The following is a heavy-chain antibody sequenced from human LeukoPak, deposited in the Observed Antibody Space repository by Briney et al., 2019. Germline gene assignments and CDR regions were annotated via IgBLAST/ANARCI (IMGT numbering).Heavy chain of an antibody. D-gene: IGHD6-13*01. CDR3: ARAHSSSWYGWYFDL. J-gene: IGHJ2*01. CDR2: IYSGGST. V-gene: IGHV3-66*01. CDR1: GLTVSSNY. Sequence: GGSLRLSCAASGLTVSSNYMSWVRQAPGKGLEWVSVIYSGGSTYYADSVRGRFTISRDNSKNTLYLQMNSLRAEDTAVYYCARAHSSSWYGWYFDLWGRGTLVTVSS.